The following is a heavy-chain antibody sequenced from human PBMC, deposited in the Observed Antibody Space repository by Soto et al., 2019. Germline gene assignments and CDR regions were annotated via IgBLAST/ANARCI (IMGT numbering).Heavy chain of an antibody. Sequence: QVQLEQSGAEVKKPGSSVKVSCKASGGTFSSYAISWVRQAPGQGLEWMGGIIPIFGTANYAQKFQGRVTITADKSTSTAYMELSSLRSEDTAVYYCARDSDGVVVPAAIPSDNGNWFDPWGQGTLVTVSS. V-gene: IGHV1-69*06. CDR3: ARDSDGVVVPAAIPSDNGNWFDP. J-gene: IGHJ5*02. D-gene: IGHD2-2*02. CDR1: GGTFSSYA. CDR2: IIPIFGTA.